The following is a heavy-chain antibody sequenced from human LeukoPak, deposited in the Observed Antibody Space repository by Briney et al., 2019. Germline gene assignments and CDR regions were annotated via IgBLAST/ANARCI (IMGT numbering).Heavy chain of an antibody. CDR1: GGSISSSSYY. CDR3: ARQGRPGS. Sequence: SETLSLTCTVPGGSISSSSYYWGWIRQPPGKGLEWIGSIYYSGSTYYNPSLKSRVTISVDTSKNQFSLKLSSVTAADTAVYYCARQGRPGSWGQGTLVTVSS. J-gene: IGHJ5*02. V-gene: IGHV4-39*01. CDR2: IYYSGST.